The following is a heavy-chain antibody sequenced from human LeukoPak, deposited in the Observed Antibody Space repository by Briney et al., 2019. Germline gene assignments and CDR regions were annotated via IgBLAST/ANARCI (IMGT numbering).Heavy chain of an antibody. Sequence: GGSLRLSCSASGFTFDYYWMHWIRQAPGKGLMWVSRINTDGSNTHYADSVKGRFTISRDNAKNSLYLQMNSLRAEDTALYYCAKDLWGSAKYYFDYWGQGTLVTVSS. CDR2: INTDGSNT. CDR3: AKDLWGSAKYYFDY. CDR1: GFTFDYYW. V-gene: IGHV3-74*01. J-gene: IGHJ4*02. D-gene: IGHD3-16*01.